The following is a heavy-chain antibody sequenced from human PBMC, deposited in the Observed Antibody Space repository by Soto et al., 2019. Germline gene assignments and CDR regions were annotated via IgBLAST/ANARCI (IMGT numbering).Heavy chain of an antibody. D-gene: IGHD4-17*01. CDR1: GGSITSSSHF. CDR2: ITDNGGST. Sequence: ETLSLTCTASGGSITSSSHFWGWVRQAPGKGLEWVSLITDNGGSTYYADSVKGRFTISRDNTKNTLFLQMNSLRAEDTAVYYCAKERATTTAFDYWGQGALVTVSS. V-gene: IGHV3-23*01. J-gene: IGHJ4*02. CDR3: AKERATTTAFDY.